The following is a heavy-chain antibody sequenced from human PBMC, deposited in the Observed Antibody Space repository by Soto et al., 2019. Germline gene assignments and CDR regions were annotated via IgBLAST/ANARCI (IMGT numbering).Heavy chain of an antibody. J-gene: IGHJ6*02. CDR3: TTNHDYRIYYYYYGMDV. D-gene: IGHD4-4*01. Sequence: EVQLVESGGGLVKPGGFLRLSCAASGFTFSNAWMNWVRQAPGKGLEWVGRIKSKTDGGTTDYAAPVKGRFTISRDDSKNTLYLQMNSLKTEDTAVYYCTTNHDYRIYYYYYGMDVWGQGTTVTVSS. CDR2: IKSKTDGGTT. CDR1: GFTFSNAW. V-gene: IGHV3-15*07.